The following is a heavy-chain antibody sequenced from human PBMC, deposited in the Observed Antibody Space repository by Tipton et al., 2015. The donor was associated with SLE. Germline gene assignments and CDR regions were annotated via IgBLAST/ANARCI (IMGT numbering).Heavy chain of an antibody. CDR3: ARDDPDGDGGGIPGDY. D-gene: IGHD4-17*01. CDR1: GYSISSGYY. Sequence: TLSLTCVVSGYSISSGYYWGWIRQPPGKGLEWIGTIYHSGSTYYNPSLKSRVTISVDTSKNQFSLKLSSVTAADTAVYFCARDDPDGDGGGIPGDYWGQGTLVTVS. V-gene: IGHV4-38-2*02. J-gene: IGHJ4*02. CDR2: IYHSGST.